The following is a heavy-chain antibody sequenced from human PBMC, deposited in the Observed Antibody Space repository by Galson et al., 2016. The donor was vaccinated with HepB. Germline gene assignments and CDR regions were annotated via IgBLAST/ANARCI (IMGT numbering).Heavy chain of an antibody. CDR3: ATHMGRYDYWSGYKSHYYYGLDV. J-gene: IGHJ6*02. CDR2: INQDGREK. CDR1: GFTFSTYW. D-gene: IGHD3-3*01. Sequence: SLRLSCAVPGFTFSTYWMSWVRQAPGKGLEWVANINQDGREKYYVDSVTGRFTISRDNAENSLFLRMNSLRVEDTAVYYCATHMGRYDYWSGYKSHYYYGLDVWGQGTTVTVSS. V-gene: IGHV3-7*01.